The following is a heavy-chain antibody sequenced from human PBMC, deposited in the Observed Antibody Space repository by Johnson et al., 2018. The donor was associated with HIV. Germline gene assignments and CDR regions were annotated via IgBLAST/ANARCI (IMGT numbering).Heavy chain of an antibody. D-gene: IGHD3-16*01. CDR1: GFTFSSYD. CDR2: IGTAGDT. Sequence: VQLVESGGGVVRPGGSLRLSCAASGFTFSSYDMHWVRQATGKGLEWVSAIGTAGDTYYPGSVKGRFTISREDAKNSLYLQMNSLRAEDTALYYCARSDYVWGSYTRKGAFDIWGQGTMVTVSS. V-gene: IGHV3-13*01. J-gene: IGHJ3*02. CDR3: ARSDYVWGSYTRKGAFDI.